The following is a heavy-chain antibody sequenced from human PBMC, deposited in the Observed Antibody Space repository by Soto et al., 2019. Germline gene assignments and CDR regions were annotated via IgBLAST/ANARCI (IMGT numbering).Heavy chain of an antibody. D-gene: IGHD3-3*01. Sequence: QVQLVQSGAEVKKPGASVKVSCKASGYTFTSYDINWVRQATGQGLEWMGWMNPNSGNTGYAQKFQGRVTMTRNTSISTAYMELSSLRSEDTAVYYCALLYYDFWSGYWTPYGMDVWGQGTTVTVSS. CDR1: GYTFTSYD. CDR2: MNPNSGNT. V-gene: IGHV1-8*01. CDR3: ALLYYDFWSGYWTPYGMDV. J-gene: IGHJ6*02.